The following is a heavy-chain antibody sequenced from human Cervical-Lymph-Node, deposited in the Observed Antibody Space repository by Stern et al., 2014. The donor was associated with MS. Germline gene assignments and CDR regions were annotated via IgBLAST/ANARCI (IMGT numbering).Heavy chain of an antibody. CDR2: IYSGGNT. D-gene: IGHD3-10*01. J-gene: IGHJ6*02. Sequence: EVQLVESGGGLVQPGGSLRLSCAASGFTVSSNYMSWVRQAPGKGLEWVSVIYSGGNTYYADSVKGRFTISRDNSKNTLYLQMNSLRAEDTAVYYCARDRRITMARYGMDVWGQGTTVTVSS. CDR1: GFTVSSNY. CDR3: ARDRRITMARYGMDV. V-gene: IGHV3-66*02.